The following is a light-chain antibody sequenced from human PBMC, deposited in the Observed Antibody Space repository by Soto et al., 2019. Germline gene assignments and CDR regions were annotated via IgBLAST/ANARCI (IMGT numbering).Light chain of an antibody. J-gene: IGKJ5*01. V-gene: IGKV1-39*01. CDR1: QSVSTR. Sequence: DVQMTQSPSSVSASVGDRVTITCRASQSVSTRLAWYQQKPGKAPKLLIYAASSLQSGVPSRFSGSGSGTDFTLTISSLQPEDFATYYCQQSYSTPITFGQGTRLEIK. CDR2: AAS. CDR3: QQSYSTPIT.